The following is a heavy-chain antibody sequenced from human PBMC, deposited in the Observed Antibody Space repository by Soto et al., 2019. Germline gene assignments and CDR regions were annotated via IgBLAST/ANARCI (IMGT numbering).Heavy chain of an antibody. V-gene: IGHV1-24*01. CDR1: GYTLTELS. CDR2: FDPDDGET. CDR3: ATARIAARGYGMDV. D-gene: IGHD6-6*01. J-gene: IGHJ6*02. Sequence: GASVKVSCKVSGYTLTELSMHWVRQAPGKGLEWMGGFDPDDGETIYAQKFQGRVTMTEDTSTDTAYMELSSLRSEDTAVYYCATARIAARGYGMDVWGQGTTVTVSS.